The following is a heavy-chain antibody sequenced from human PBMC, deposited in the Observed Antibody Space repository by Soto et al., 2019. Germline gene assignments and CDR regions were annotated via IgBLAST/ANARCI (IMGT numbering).Heavy chain of an antibody. CDR1: GFTFSSYA. CDR3: AKAHDYGDYATGFFAFDY. D-gene: IGHD4-17*01. Sequence: EVQLLESGGGLVQPGGSPRLSCAASGFTFSSYAMSWVRQAPGKGLEWVSAISGSGGSTYYADSVKGRFTISRDNSKNTLYLQMNSLRAEDTAVYYCAKAHDYGDYATGFFAFDYWGQGTLVTVSS. J-gene: IGHJ4*02. V-gene: IGHV3-23*01. CDR2: ISGSGGST.